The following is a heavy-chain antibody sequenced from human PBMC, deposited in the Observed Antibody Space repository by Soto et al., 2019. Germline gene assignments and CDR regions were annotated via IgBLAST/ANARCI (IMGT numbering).Heavy chain of an antibody. V-gene: IGHV3-53*01. J-gene: IGHJ4*02. CDR2: IYSGGYT. D-gene: IGHD3-10*01. CDR1: GFTVSNNY. Sequence: EVQLVESGGGLIQPGGSLRLSCAVSGFTVSNNYMSWVRQAPGKGLEGVSVIYSGGYTAYGDSVKGRFTISRDNSKNPLSLQMNTRGADDPAVFSWASHPGGGGYWGQGTLVTVSS. CDR3: ASHPGGGGY.